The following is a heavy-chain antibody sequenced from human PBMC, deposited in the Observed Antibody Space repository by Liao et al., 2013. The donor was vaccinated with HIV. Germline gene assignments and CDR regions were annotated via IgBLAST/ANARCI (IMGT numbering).Heavy chain of an antibody. D-gene: IGHD5-24*01. CDR2: IFHSGSA. J-gene: IGHJ3*02. CDR3: ARDRMSTVRTFDI. V-gene: IGHV4-59*01. Sequence: QVQLQESGPGLVKPSETLSLTCNVSGGSFSSYYWSWIRQSPGKGLEWIGYIFHSGSAKYNPSLRSRVTISLDTSKSQSQFSLELTSVTAADTAVYFCARDRMSTVRTFDIWGQGTLVTVSS. CDR1: GGSFSSYY.